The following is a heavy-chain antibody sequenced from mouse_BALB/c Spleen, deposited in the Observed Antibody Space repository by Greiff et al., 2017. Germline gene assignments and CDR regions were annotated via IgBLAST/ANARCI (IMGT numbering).Heavy chain of an antibody. V-gene: IGHV1-7*01. J-gene: IGHJ4*01. CDR1: GYTFTSYW. CDR3: ARERSRWAMDY. D-gene: IGHD2-3*01. Sequence: VQLQQSGAELAKPGASVKMSCKASGYTFTSYWMHWVKQRPGQGLEWIGYINPSTGYTEYNQKFKDKATLTADKSSSTAYMQLSSLTSEDSAVYYCARERSRWAMDYWGQGTSVTVSS. CDR2: INPSTGYT.